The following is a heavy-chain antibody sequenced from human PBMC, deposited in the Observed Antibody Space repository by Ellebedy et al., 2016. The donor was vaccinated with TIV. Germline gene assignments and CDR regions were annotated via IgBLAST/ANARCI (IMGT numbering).Heavy chain of an antibody. Sequence: AASVKVSCKASGYTFTKYNINWVRQSTGQGLEWMGWVNPNSGDTDYAQKFRDRVTMTRDTSTNTAYLELRSLRSEDTAGYYSAREDAFDIWGQGTMVTVSS. CDR2: VNPNSGDT. CDR3: AREDAFDI. CDR1: GYTFTKYN. J-gene: IGHJ3*02. V-gene: IGHV1-8*01.